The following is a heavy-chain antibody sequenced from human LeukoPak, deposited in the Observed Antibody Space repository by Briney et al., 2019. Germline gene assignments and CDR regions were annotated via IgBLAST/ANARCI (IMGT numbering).Heavy chain of an antibody. Sequence: ASVKVSCKASGGTFSSYAISWVRQAPGQGLEWMGGIIPIFGTANYAQKFQGRVTITADKSTSTAYMELSSLRSEDTAVYYCARVGWHDSSGYWPRLDIDAFDIWGQGTMVTVSS. D-gene: IGHD3-22*01. V-gene: IGHV1-69*06. CDR1: GGTFSSYA. CDR3: ARVGWHDSSGYWPRLDIDAFDI. CDR2: IIPIFGTA. J-gene: IGHJ3*02.